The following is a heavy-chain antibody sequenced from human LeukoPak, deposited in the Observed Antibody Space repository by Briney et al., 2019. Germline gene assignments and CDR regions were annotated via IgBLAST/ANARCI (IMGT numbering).Heavy chain of an antibody. CDR1: GGSISGSHYY. Sequence: SETLSLTCSVSGGSISGSHYYWGWVRQPPGKGLEWIGSINYSGSTYYNPSLKSRVTISVDTSKNQFSLNLNSVTAADTAVSYCTRLSDYWGQGTQVTVSS. V-gene: IGHV4-39*01. CDR2: INYSGST. J-gene: IGHJ4*02. CDR3: TRLSDY.